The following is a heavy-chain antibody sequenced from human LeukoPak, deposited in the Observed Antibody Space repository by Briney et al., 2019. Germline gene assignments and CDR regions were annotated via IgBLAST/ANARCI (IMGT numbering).Heavy chain of an antibody. CDR3: ARDLAVLSGSDDAFDI. CDR2: IKQDGSEK. V-gene: IGHV3-7*01. J-gene: IGHJ3*02. CDR1: GFTFSSYW. Sequence: GGSLRLSCAASGFTFSSYWMSWVRQAPGKGLEWVANIKQDGSEKYYVDSVKGRFTISRDNAKNSLYLQMNSLRAEDTAVYYCARDLAVLSGSDDAFDIWGQGTMVTVSS. D-gene: IGHD3-3*01.